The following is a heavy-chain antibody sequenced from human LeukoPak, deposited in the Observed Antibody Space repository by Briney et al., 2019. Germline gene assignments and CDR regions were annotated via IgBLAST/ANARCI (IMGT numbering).Heavy chain of an antibody. CDR2: IHTNGNT. J-gene: IGHJ6*03. CDR1: GGSISSYY. D-gene: IGHD5-24*01. V-gene: IGHV4-4*07. CDR3: ARDGYNSYYYYMDV. Sequence: PSETLSLTCTVSGGSISSYYWSWIRQTAGKELEWIGRIHTNGNTNSNPSLRGRVTISGDTSKNQFSLKLSSVTAADTAVYYCARDGYNSYYYYMDVWGKGTTVTVSS.